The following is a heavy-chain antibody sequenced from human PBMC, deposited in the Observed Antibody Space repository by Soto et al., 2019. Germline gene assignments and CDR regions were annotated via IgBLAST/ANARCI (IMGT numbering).Heavy chain of an antibody. V-gene: IGHV3-48*03. CDR1: GFSFSNDE. D-gene: IGHD6-13*01. J-gene: IGHJ4*02. Sequence: EGQLVESGGGLVQPGSSLRLSCAASGFSFSNDEMNWVRQAPGKGLEWVAYISSSGTTVHYADSVGGRFTVSRDNARNSLYLQMNTLRVEDTALYYCARDRAAGGYWGQGTLVTVSS. CDR3: ARDRAAGGY. CDR2: ISSSGTTV.